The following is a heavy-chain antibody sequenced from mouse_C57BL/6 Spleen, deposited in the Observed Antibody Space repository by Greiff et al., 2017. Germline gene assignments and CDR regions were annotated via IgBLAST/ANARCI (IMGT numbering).Heavy chain of an antibody. CDR3: ARGVTTVVEVDY. V-gene: IGHV1-55*01. CDR2: IYPGSGST. Sequence: QVQLKQPGAELVKPGASVKMSCKASGYTFTSYWITWVKQRPGQGLAWIGDIYPGSGSTNYNEKFKSKATLTVDTSSSTAYMQLSSLTSEDSAVYYCARGVTTVVEVDYWGQGTTLTVSS. D-gene: IGHD1-1*01. CDR1: GYTFTSYW. J-gene: IGHJ2*01.